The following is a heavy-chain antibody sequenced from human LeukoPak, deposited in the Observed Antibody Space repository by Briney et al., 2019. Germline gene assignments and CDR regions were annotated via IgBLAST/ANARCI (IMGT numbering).Heavy chain of an antibody. V-gene: IGHV4-39*07. D-gene: IGHD2-2*01. CDR3: ARVLFPYCSSTSCPGWFDP. Sequence: PSETLSLTCTVSGGSISSSSYYWGWIRQPPGKGLEWIGSIYYSGSTYYNPSLKSRVTISVDTSKNQFSLKLSSVTAADTAVYYCARVLFPYCSSTSCPGWFDPWGQGTLVTVSS. J-gene: IGHJ5*02. CDR2: IYYSGST. CDR1: GGSISSSSYY.